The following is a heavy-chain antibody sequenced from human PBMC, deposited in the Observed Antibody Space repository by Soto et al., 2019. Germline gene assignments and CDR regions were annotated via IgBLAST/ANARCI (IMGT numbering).Heavy chain of an antibody. V-gene: IGHV1-18*01. Sequence: ASVKVSCKASGYTFTSYGISWVRQAPGQGLEWMGWIITDNGNTNYAQNLQGRVTMTTDTSTSTVYMELRSLRYDDTAVYYCARVSASGSSWTVYWGQGTLVTVSS. CDR2: IITDNGNT. J-gene: IGHJ4*02. D-gene: IGHD6-13*01. CDR3: ARVSASGSSWTVY. CDR1: GYTFTSYG.